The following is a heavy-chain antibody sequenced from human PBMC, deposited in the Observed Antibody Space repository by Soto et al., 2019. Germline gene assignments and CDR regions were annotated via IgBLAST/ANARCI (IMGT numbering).Heavy chain of an antibody. CDR3: ARDRSSGWYLKFWFDP. Sequence: QTLSLTFAISGDSVSSTSAAWNWIRQSPSRGLEWLGRTYYRSKWYNDYAVSVKSRITIKPGTSKNQFALQLNSVSPVDTAVYYCARDRSSGWYLKFWFDPWGQGTLVTVSS. CDR2: TYYRSKWYN. CDR1: GDSVSSTSAA. D-gene: IGHD6-19*01. V-gene: IGHV6-1*01. J-gene: IGHJ5*02.